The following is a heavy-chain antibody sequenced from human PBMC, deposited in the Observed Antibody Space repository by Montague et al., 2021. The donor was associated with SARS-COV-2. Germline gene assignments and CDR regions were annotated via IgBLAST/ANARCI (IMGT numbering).Heavy chain of an antibody. CDR1: GFTFSSYA. J-gene: IGHJ4*02. Sequence: SLRLSCAASGFTFSSYAMHWVRQAPGKGLEYVSAISSNGGSTYYANSVKGRFTISRDNSKNTLYLQMGSLRAEDMAVYYCARADILTGYYINYWGQGTLVTVSS. D-gene: IGHD3-9*01. CDR2: ISSNGGST. CDR3: ARADILTGYYINY. V-gene: IGHV3-64*01.